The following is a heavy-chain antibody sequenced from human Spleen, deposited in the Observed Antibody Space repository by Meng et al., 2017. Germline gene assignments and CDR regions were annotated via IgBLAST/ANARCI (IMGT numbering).Heavy chain of an antibody. CDR3: AREHDYGAFDI. D-gene: IGHD4/OR15-4a*01. CDR2: ISGSGGST. J-gene: IGHJ3*02. V-gene: IGHV3-23*01. CDR1: GFTFSSYA. Sequence: GESLKISCAASGFTFSSYAMSWVRQAPGKGLEWVSAISGSGGSTYYADSVKGRFTISRDNFKNTMYLQMNSLRAEDTAVYYCAREHDYGAFDIWGQGTMVTVSS.